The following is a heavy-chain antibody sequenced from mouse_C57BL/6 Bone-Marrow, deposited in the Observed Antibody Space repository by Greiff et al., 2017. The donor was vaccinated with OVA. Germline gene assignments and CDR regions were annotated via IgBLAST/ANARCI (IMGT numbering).Heavy chain of an antibody. CDR3: ARASYDPLFDY. CDR2: INYDGSST. V-gene: IGHV5-16*01. Sequence: EVKLVESEGGLVQPGSSMKLSCTASGFTFSDYYMAWVRQVPEKGLEWVANINYDGSSTYYLDSLKSRFIISRDNAKNILYLQMSSLKSEDTATYYCARASYDPLFDYWGQGTTLTVSS. CDR1: GFTFSDYY. J-gene: IGHJ2*01. D-gene: IGHD2-3*01.